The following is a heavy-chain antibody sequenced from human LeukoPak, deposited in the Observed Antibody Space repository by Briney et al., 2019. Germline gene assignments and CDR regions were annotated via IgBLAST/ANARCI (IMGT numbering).Heavy chain of an antibody. CDR3: AKSTGDRAWGYFDY. CDR1: GFTFSSYG. D-gene: IGHD1-1*01. V-gene: IGHV3-30*18. J-gene: IGHJ4*02. CDR2: ISYDGSNK. Sequence: GGSLRLSCAASGFTFSSYGMHWVRQAPGKGLEWVAVISYDGSNKYYADSVKGRFTISRDNSKNTLYLQMNSLRAEDTAVYYCAKSTGDRAWGYFDYWGQGTLVTVSS.